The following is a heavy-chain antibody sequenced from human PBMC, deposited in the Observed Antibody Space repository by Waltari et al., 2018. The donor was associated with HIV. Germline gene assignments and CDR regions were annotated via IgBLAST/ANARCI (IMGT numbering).Heavy chain of an antibody. Sequence: QVQLVESGGGVVQPGRSLRLSCAASGFTFSSYGMHWVRQAPGKGREWVAVIAYDGSNKNYADSVKGRFTISRDNSKNTLYLQMNSLRAEDTAVYYCATARYYDFWSGYTGYYVDYWGQGTLVTVSS. CDR2: IAYDGSNK. V-gene: IGHV3-30*03. D-gene: IGHD3-3*01. CDR3: ATARYYDFWSGYTGYYVDY. J-gene: IGHJ4*02. CDR1: GFTFSSYG.